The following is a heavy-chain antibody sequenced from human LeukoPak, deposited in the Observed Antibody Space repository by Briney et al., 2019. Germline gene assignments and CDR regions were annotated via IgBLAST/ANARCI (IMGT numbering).Heavy chain of an antibody. J-gene: IGHJ6*02. CDR1: GFTFSRYW. D-gene: IGHD3-10*01. CDR3: ARDYYASGSYYIGYYYGMDV. CDR2: IKQDGSEK. V-gene: IGHV3-7*03. Sequence: GGSLRLSCAASGFTFSRYWMSWVRQAPGEGLEWVANIKQDGSEKYYVDSVKGRFTISRDNAKNSLYLQMNSLRAEDTAVYYCARDYYASGSYYIGYYYGMDVWGQGTTVTVSS.